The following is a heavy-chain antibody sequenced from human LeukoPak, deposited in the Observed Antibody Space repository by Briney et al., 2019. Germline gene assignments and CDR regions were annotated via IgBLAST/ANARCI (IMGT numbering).Heavy chain of an antibody. CDR1: GFTFSSYA. J-gene: IGHJ4*02. CDR3: AKDGDCSSSSCLDY. V-gene: IGHV3-33*06. Sequence: PGGSLRLSCAASGFTFSSYAVHWVRQAPGKGLEWVAITWYDGSKKYYADSVKGRFTISRDNSKNTLYLQMNSLRAEDTAMYYCAKDGDCSSSSCLDYWGQGTLVIVSS. CDR2: TWYDGSKK. D-gene: IGHD2-2*01.